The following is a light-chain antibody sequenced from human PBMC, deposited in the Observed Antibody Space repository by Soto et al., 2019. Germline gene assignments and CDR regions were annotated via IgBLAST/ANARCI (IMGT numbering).Light chain of an antibody. CDR3: ETWDINTHVV. CDR2: LETSGSY. V-gene: IGLV4-60*02. Sequence: QLVLTQSSSASASLGSSVKLTCTLRSGHTTYIIAWHQQQPGKAPRYLMKLETSGSYNKGSGVPDRFSGSSSGADHYLTISDLQFEDEADYYCETWDINTHVVFGGGTKVTVL. J-gene: IGLJ2*01. CDR1: SGHTTYI.